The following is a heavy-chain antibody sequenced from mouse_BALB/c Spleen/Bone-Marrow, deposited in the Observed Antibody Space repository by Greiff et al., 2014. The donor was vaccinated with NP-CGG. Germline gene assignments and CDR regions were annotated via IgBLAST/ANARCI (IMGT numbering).Heavy chain of an antibody. V-gene: IGHV1-37*01. CDR3: SSRTMITAMDY. CDR2: INPYNGGT. CDR1: GYSFTGYS. D-gene: IGHD2-4*01. J-gene: IGHJ4*01. Sequence: VQLQQSGSELVKPGASMKISCKASGYSFTGYSLNWVKQSHGKNLEWIGLINPYNGGTIYNQKFKGKATLTVDNSSTTAYMELLSPTSDDSSDYYCSSRTMITAMDYWGQGTSVTVSS.